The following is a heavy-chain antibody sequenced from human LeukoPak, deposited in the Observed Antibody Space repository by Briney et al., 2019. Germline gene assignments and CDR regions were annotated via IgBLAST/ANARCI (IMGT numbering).Heavy chain of an antibody. CDR3: AKGNCGSDCYPLRLNWFDP. J-gene: IGHJ5*02. D-gene: IGHD2-21*02. CDR2: ISGSGGST. Sequence: GGSLRLSCAGSGSTFSSYAMSWVRQAPGKGLEWVSAISGSGGSTYYADSVKGRFTISRDNSKNTLYLQMNSLRAEDTAVYSCAKGNCGSDCYPLRLNWFDPWGQGTLVTVSS. CDR1: GSTFSSYA. V-gene: IGHV3-23*01.